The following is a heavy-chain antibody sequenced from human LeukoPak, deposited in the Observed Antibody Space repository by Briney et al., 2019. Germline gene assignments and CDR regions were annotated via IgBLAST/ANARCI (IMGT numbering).Heavy chain of an antibody. V-gene: IGHV4-34*01. CDR2: INHSGST. J-gene: IGHJ4*02. Sequence: SETLSLTCAVYGGSFSGYYWSWIRQPPGKGLEWIGEINHSGSTNYNPSLKSRVTISVDTSKNQFSLKLSSVTAADTAVYYCARGMPKTWYYFDYWGQGTLVTVSS. CDR1: GGSFSGYY. D-gene: IGHD2-2*01. CDR3: ARGMPKTWYYFDY.